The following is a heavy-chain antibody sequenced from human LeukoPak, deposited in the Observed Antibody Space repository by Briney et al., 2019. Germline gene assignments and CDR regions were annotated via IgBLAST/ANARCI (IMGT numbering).Heavy chain of an antibody. Sequence: GGSLRLSCAASGFTFSSYAMSWVRQAPGKGLEWVSAISGSGGNTYYADSVKGRFTISRDNSKNTLYLQMNSLRAEDTAVYYCARVDSYCSGEGCYYYYGMDVWGQGTTVTVSS. J-gene: IGHJ6*02. D-gene: IGHD2-15*01. CDR3: ARVDSYCSGEGCYYYYGMDV. CDR1: GFTFSSYA. V-gene: IGHV3-23*01. CDR2: ISGSGGNT.